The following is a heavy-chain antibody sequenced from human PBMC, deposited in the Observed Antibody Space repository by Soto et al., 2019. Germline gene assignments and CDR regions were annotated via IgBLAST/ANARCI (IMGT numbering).Heavy chain of an antibody. CDR3: ARGPGGPKGYFDL. CDR1: GYTFNSYA. Sequence: QVQLVQSGAEVKKPGASVKVSCKASGYTFNSYAMHWVRQAPGQRLEWMGWINAGNGNTKYSQKFQGRVTITRDTSASTAYMELSSLRSEDTAVYYCARGPGGPKGYFDLWGRGTLVTVSS. V-gene: IGHV1-3*01. D-gene: IGHD3-10*01. CDR2: INAGNGNT. J-gene: IGHJ2*01.